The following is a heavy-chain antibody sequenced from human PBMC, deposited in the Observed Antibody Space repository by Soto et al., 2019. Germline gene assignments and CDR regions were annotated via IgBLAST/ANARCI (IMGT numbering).Heavy chain of an antibody. V-gene: IGHV1-2*04. D-gene: IGHD2-2*01. Sequence: ASVKVSCKASGYTFTGYYMHWVRQAPGQGLEWMGWINPNSGGTNYAQKFQGWVTMTRDTSIRTAYMELSRLGSDDTAVYYCAREGSYCSSTSCPKGYYYYMDVWGKGTTVTVSS. CDR3: AREGSYCSSTSCPKGYYYYMDV. CDR1: GYTFTGYY. CDR2: INPNSGGT. J-gene: IGHJ6*03.